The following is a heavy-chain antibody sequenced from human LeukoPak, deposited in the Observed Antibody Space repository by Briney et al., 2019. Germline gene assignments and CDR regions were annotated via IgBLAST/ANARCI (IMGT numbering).Heavy chain of an antibody. D-gene: IGHD4-17*01. CDR3: AREVTVTERYFDY. J-gene: IGHJ4*02. CDR1: GYTFTSYV. Sequence: SAKVSCKASGYTFTSYVISWMRQAPGQGLEWMGGIIPLFGTANYAQKLQSRVTITADESTSTAYMELSSLRSEDTAVYYCAREVTVTERYFDYWGQGTLVTVSS. CDR2: IIPLFGTA. V-gene: IGHV1-69*13.